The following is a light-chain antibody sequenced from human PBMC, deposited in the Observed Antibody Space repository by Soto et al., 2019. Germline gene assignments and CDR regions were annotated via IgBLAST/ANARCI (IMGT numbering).Light chain of an antibody. J-gene: IGKJ1*01. V-gene: IGKV3-15*01. CDR1: QSVSSN. CDR2: GAS. CDR3: QHYDSSLRT. Sequence: EIVMTQSPATLSVSPGERATLSCRASQSVSSNLAWYQQKPGQAPRLLIYGASTRATGIPARFSGSGSGTEFTLTISRLKPEDFAVYYCQHYDSSLRTFGPGTKVEIK.